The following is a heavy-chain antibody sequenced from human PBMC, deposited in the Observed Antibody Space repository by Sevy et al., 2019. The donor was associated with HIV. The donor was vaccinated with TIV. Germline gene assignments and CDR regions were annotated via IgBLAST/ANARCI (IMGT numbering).Heavy chain of an antibody. J-gene: IGHJ4*02. V-gene: IGHV3-23*01. Sequence: GGSLRLSCAASGFTFSSYAMSWVRQAPGKGLEWVSAISGSGGSTYYPESVKGRLAISRDDSKHTLYLQMNSLGAEDTAVYYCAKVASYYDFWSGYLNYGGSYYFDYWGQGTMVTVSS. D-gene: IGHD3-3*01. CDR1: GFTFSSYA. CDR2: ISGSGGST. CDR3: AKVASYYDFWSGYLNYGGSYYFDY.